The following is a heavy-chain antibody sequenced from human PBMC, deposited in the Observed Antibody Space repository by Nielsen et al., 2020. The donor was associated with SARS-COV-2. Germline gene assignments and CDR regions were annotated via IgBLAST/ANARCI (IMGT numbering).Heavy chain of an antibody. J-gene: IGHJ4*02. V-gene: IGHV3-74*01. CDR2: ISSDGSRT. CDR3: VRVRDDGYYYDTGPFDY. CDR1: GFTFSNYG. D-gene: IGHD3-22*01. Sequence: GGSLRLSCAGFTFSNYGMNWVRQAPGKGLAWVAHISSDGSRTTYAVSVKGRFTISRDNADNTVYLQMNSLGPDDTAVYYCVRVRDDGYYYDTGPFDYWGQGALVTVSS.